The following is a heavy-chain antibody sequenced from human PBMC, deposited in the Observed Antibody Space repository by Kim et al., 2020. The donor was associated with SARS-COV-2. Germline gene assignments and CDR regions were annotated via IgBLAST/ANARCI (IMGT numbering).Heavy chain of an antibody. J-gene: IGHJ4*02. CDR3: LKSFDGSYLIGGY. D-gene: IGHD1-26*01. V-gene: IGHV3-20*04. CDR2: INWNGDTI. CDR1: GFTFENFG. Sequence: GGSLRLSCAGSGFTFENFGMTWVRQAPGKGLEWVCGINWNGDTIGYADSVKGRFIISRDNAKKSLYLQMNSLRGEDTALYYCLKSFDGSYLIGGYWGQGSQVIVSS.